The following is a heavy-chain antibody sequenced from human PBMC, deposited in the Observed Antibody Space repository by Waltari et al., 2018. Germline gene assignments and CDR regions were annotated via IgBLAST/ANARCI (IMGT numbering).Heavy chain of an antibody. D-gene: IGHD3-10*01. CDR1: GFTFSSYA. CDR3: AKDRVGVISN. V-gene: IGHV3-23*03. Sequence: EVQLLESGGGLVQPGGSLRLSCAASGFTFSSYAMSWVRQAPGKGLEWVSVIYSGGSTYYADSVKGRFTISRDNSKNTLYLQMNSLRAEDTAVYYCAKDRVGVISNWGQGTLVTVSS. CDR2: IYSGGST. J-gene: IGHJ4*02.